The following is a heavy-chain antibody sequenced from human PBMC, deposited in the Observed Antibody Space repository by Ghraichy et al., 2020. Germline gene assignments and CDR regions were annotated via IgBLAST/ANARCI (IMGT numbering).Heavy chain of an antibody. CDR3: ARESMVRGVSNWFDP. CDR1: GYTFTSYG. V-gene: IGHV1-18*01. Sequence: ASVKVSCKASGYTFTSYGISWVRQAPGQGLEWMGWISAYNGNTNYAQKLQGRVTMTTDTSTSTAYMELRSLRSDDTAVYYCARESMVRGVSNWFDPWGQGTLVTVSS. D-gene: IGHD3-10*01. CDR2: ISAYNGNT. J-gene: IGHJ5*02.